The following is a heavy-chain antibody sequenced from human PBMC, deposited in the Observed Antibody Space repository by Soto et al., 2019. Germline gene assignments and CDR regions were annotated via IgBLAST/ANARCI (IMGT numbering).Heavy chain of an antibody. J-gene: IGHJ4*02. D-gene: IGHD2-8*02. CDR3: ARDQSTGWCRWGFES. V-gene: IGHV6-1*02. CDR2: TYYRSVWNT. CDR1: GGSVSDDSAA. Sequence: QLQQSGPGLVRPSQTLSLTCAISGGSVSDDSAAWTWIRQSPSRGLEWLGRTYYRSVWNTDYALSVKSRITINVDAARNQFSLRLSSVTPEDTAVYYCARDQSTGWCRWGFESWGQGTPVIVSS.